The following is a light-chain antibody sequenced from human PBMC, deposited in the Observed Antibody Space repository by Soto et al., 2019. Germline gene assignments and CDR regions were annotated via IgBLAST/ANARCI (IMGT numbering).Light chain of an antibody. J-gene: IGLJ1*01. CDR2: EVS. CDR1: SSDVGSYNL. CDR3: CSYAGSSTYV. V-gene: IGLV2-23*02. Sequence: QSALTQPASVSGSPGQSITISCTGTSSDVGSYNLVSWYQQHPGKAPKLMIYEVSKRPSGVSNRFSGSKSGKTASLTISGRQAEDEADYYCCSYAGSSTYVVGTGTKLTVL.